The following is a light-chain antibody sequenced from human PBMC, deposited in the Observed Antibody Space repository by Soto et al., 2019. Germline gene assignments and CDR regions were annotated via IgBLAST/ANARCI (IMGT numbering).Light chain of an antibody. Sequence: EIVMTQSPATLSVFPGERATLSCRASQSVSSDLAWYQQKPGQAPRLLIYDASNRATGIPARFSGSGSGTDFTLTISSLEAEDFAVYYCQQRSNWPPITFGQGTRLEIK. CDR1: QSVSSD. J-gene: IGKJ5*01. CDR2: DAS. CDR3: QQRSNWPPIT. V-gene: IGKV3-11*01.